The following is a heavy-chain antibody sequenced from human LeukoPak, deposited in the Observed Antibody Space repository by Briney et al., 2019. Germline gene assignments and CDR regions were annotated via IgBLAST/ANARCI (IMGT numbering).Heavy chain of an antibody. Sequence: ASVTVSCKASGYTFTGYYMHWVRQAPGQGLEWMGRINPNSGGTNYAQKSQGRVTMTRDTSISTAYMELSRLRSDDTAVYYCAILTYYYDSSGYFTTFDYWGQGTLVTVSS. J-gene: IGHJ4*02. CDR3: AILTYYYDSSGYFTTFDY. CDR2: INPNSGGT. CDR1: GYTFTGYY. V-gene: IGHV1-2*06. D-gene: IGHD3-22*01.